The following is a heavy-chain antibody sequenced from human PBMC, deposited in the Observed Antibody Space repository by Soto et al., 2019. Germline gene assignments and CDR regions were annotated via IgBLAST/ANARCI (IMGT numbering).Heavy chain of an antibody. CDR1: GGTFSSFT. J-gene: IGHJ3*02. CDR3: ARGNSFDI. Sequence: AVKPSCKASGGTFSSFTVNWIRQAPGQGLEWMGGFMPILGAANYAPKFQGRVTIIADESTNTGYMELSSLRSEDTAIYYRARGNSFDIWGQGPMVTLSS. V-gene: IGHV1-69*13. CDR2: FMPILGAA.